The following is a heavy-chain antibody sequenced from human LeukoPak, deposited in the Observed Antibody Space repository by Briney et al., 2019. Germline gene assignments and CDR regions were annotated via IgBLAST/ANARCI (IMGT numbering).Heavy chain of an antibody. CDR3: ARLMDGHNPPNFYYYMDV. D-gene: IGHD5-24*01. V-gene: IGHV4-59*08. CDR2: IYYGGST. CDR1: GVSISSHY. Sequence: SEILSLTCTVYGVSISSHYWIWIRQPPGKGLEWIGYIYYGGSTNYNPPLNSRASISVDTSKNQVSLKLRSVTAADTAVYYCARLMDGHNPPNFYYYMDVWGKGTTVIVSS. J-gene: IGHJ6*03.